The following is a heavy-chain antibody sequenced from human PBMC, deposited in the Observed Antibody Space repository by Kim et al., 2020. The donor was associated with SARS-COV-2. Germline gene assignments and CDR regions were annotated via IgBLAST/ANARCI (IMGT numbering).Heavy chain of an antibody. CDR2: IKSKTDGGTT. CDR1: GFTFSNAW. CDR3: TTGSINISPYYDYVWGSV. Sequence: GGSLRLSCAASGFTFSNAWMSWVRQAPGKGLEWVGRIKSKTDGGTTDYAAPVKGRFTISRDDSKNTLYLQMNSLKTEDTAVYYCTTGSINISPYYDYVWGSVWGQGTTVTVSS. J-gene: IGHJ6*02. V-gene: IGHV3-15*01. D-gene: IGHD3-16*01.